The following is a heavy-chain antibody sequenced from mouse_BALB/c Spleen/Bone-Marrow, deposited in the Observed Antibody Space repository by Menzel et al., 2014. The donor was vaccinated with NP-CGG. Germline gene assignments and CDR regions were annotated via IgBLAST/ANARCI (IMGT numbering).Heavy chain of an antibody. CDR1: GYTFTSYW. J-gene: IGHJ2*01. V-gene: IGHV1-55*01. Sequence: QVQLKQSGSVLVRPGASVKLSCQASGYTFTSYWMHWVKQRPGQGLEWIGDIYPGSDSTNYNEKFKSKATLTVDTSSNTAYMQLSSLTSEDSAVYYCATGETWGRGTTLTVSS. CDR2: IYPGSDST. CDR3: ATGET.